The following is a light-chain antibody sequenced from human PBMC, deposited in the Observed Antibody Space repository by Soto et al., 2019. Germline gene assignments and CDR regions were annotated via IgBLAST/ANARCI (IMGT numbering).Light chain of an antibody. V-gene: IGLV2-8*01. CDR2: EVS. Sequence: QSALTQPPSASGSPGQSVTISCTGTSSDVGGYNYVSWYQQYAGKAPKLMISEVSKRPSGVPDRFSGSKSGNTASLTVSGLQAEDEADYYCSSYAGSNKSVFGTGTSSPS. CDR3: SSYAGSNKSV. CDR1: SSDVGGYNY. J-gene: IGLJ1*01.